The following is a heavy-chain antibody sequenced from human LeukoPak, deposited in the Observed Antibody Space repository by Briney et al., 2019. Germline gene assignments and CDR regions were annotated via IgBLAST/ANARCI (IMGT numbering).Heavy chain of an antibody. D-gene: IGHD3-16*02. J-gene: IGHJ3*02. Sequence: ASVKVSCKASGYTFTSYGISCVRQAPGQGLEWMGWISAYNGNTNYAQKLQGRVTMTRDMSTSTVYMELSSLRSEDTAVYYCAGTGMITFGGVIVPFHDAFDIWGQGTMVTVSS. CDR2: ISAYNGNT. CDR1: GYTFTSYG. V-gene: IGHV1-18*01. CDR3: AGTGMITFGGVIVPFHDAFDI.